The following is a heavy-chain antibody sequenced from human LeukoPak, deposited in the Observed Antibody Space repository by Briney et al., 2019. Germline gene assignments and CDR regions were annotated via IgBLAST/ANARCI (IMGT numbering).Heavy chain of an antibody. J-gene: IGHJ4*02. CDR1: GFTVSSYA. CDR2: ISGGGGVT. V-gene: IGHV3-23*01. Sequence: SGGSLRLSCAASGFTVSSYAMSWVRQAPGKGLEWVSSISGGGGVTYYADSVKGRFTISRDNSKNTVYLQMNSLRAEDTAVYYCAKEPRVATIEIFDYWGQGTLVTFSS. D-gene: IGHD5-12*01. CDR3: AKEPRVATIEIFDY.